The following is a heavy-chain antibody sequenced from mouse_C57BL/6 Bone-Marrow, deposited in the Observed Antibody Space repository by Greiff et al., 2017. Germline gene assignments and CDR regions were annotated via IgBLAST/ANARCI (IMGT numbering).Heavy chain of an antibody. J-gene: IGHJ4*01. CDR3: VRHRSYDSDVGYAMDY. D-gene: IGHD2-4*01. Sequence: GGGLVQPKGSLKLSCAASGFSFNTYAMNWVRQAPGKGLEWVARIRSKSNNYATYYADSVKDRFTISRDDSESMLYLQMNNLKTEDTAMYYCVRHRSYDSDVGYAMDYWGQGTSVTVSS. V-gene: IGHV10-1*01. CDR1: GFSFNTYA. CDR2: IRSKSNNYAT.